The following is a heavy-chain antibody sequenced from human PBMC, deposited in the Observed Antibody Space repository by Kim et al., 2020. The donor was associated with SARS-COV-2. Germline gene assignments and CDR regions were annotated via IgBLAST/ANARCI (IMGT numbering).Heavy chain of an antibody. CDR1: GFTFGDYA. CDR2: ISWNTGII. J-gene: IGHJ4*02. Sequence: GGSLRLSCAASGFTFGDYAMHWVRQAPGKGLEWVSGISWNTGIIGYADSVKGRFTISRDNAKNSLYLQMNSLRAEDTALYYCAKDPPDYHESSGYPYYFDYWGQGTLVTVSS. D-gene: IGHD3-22*01. V-gene: IGHV3-9*01. CDR3: AKDPPDYHESSGYPYYFDY.